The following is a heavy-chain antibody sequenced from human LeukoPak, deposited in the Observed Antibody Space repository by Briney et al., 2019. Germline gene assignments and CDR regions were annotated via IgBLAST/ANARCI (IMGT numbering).Heavy chain of an antibody. V-gene: IGHV4-59*08. J-gene: IGHJ4*02. CDR3: ARLGHCSSGACVFDY. CDR1: GGSISSYY. D-gene: IGHD2-15*01. Sequence: PSETLSLTCTVSGGSISSYYGGWIRQPPGKGLEWIGYIHYSGSTNYNPSLKSRVTISVDTSKNQFSLKLSSVTAADTAVYYCARLGHCSSGACVFDYWGQGTLVTVSS. CDR2: IHYSGST.